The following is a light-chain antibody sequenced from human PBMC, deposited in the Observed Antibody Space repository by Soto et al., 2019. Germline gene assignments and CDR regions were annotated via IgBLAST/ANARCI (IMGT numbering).Light chain of an antibody. CDR1: QRVSIY. CDR3: QQRVDWLT. Sequence: EVVLTQSPGTLSLSPGDRATLSCRASQRVSIYLAWYQQKPGQAPRLLIYDASNRVTGIPARFSGSGSGTDFTLTISRVEPEDFAVYYCQQRVDWLTFGGGTKRDI. CDR2: DAS. J-gene: IGKJ4*01. V-gene: IGKV3-11*01.